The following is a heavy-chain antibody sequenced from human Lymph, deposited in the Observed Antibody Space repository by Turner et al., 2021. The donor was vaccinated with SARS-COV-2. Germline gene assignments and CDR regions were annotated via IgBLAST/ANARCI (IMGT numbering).Heavy chain of an antibody. D-gene: IGHD3-22*01. CDR3: AKNEMAMIVVVITLFDY. V-gene: IGHV3-23*01. Sequence: EVQLLESGGGLVHPCGSLRLSCAASAFTFSSYAMGWVRQAPGKGLEWVSTISGRGDSTYYADSVKGRFTISRDNSKNTLFLQMHSLRAEDTAVYYCAKNEMAMIVVVITLFDYWGQGTLVTVSS. CDR1: AFTFSSYA. J-gene: IGHJ4*02. CDR2: ISGRGDST.